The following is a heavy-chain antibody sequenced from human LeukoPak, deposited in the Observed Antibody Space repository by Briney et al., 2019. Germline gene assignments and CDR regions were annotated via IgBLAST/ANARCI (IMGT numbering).Heavy chain of an antibody. J-gene: IGHJ4*02. CDR3: ARGAGRAGNFDY. D-gene: IGHD6-19*01. CDR2: IYYSGST. V-gene: IGHV4-39*07. Sequence: SETLSLTCTVSGGSISSSSYYWGWIRRPPGKGLEWIGSIYYSGSTYYNPSLKSRVTISVDTSKNQFSLKLSSVTAADTAVYYCARGAGRAGNFDYWGQGTLVTVSS. CDR1: GGSISSSSYY.